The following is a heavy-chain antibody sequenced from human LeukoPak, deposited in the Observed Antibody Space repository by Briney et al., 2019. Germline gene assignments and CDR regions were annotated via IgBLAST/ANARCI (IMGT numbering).Heavy chain of an antibody. D-gene: IGHD5-12*01. CDR3: ARDDKDSGYDLIGMDV. CDR1: GFTFTSSA. Sequence: SVKVSCKASGFTFTSSAVQWVRQASGQRLEWIGWIVVGSGNTNYAQKFQERVTITRDMSTSTAYMELSSLRAEDTAVYYCARDDKDSGYDLIGMDVWGQETTVTVSS. CDR2: IVVGSGNT. J-gene: IGHJ6*02. V-gene: IGHV1-58*01.